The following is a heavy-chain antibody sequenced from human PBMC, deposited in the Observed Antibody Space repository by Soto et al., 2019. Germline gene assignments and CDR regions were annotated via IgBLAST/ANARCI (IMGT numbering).Heavy chain of an antibody. D-gene: IGHD2-2*01. J-gene: IGHJ6*02. CDR1: GYTFTSYG. CDR2: ISAYNSNT. V-gene: IGHV1-18*04. Sequence: ASGKVYCKASGYTFTSYGISWVLQAPGQGLEWMGWISAYNSNTNYAQKLQGRVTMTTDTSTSTAYMELRSLRSDDTAVYYCARFIVVPAAIGFSYYYYGMDVWGQGTTVTVS. CDR3: ARFIVVPAAIGFSYYYYGMDV.